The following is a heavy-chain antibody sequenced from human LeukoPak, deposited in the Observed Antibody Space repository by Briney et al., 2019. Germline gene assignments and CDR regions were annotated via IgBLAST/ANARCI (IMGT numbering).Heavy chain of an antibody. CDR1: GYTFTSYY. J-gene: IGHJ4*02. D-gene: IGHD2-21*02. CDR2: INPSSGST. V-gene: IGHV1-46*01. Sequence: ASVKVSCKASGYTFTSYYMHWVRQAPGQGLEWMGIINPSSGSTSYAQKFQGRVTMTRDTSTSTVYMQLSSPRSEDTAMYYCAIMDCGGDCYWGYWGQGTLVTVSS. CDR3: AIMDCGGDCYWGY.